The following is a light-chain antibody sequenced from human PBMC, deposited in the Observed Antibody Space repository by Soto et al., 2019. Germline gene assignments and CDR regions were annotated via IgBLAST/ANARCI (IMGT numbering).Light chain of an antibody. CDR2: EVT. J-gene: IGLJ1*01. CDR1: SSDIGGYNY. V-gene: IGLV2-14*01. CDR3: SSYTSSNTLV. Sequence: QSVLTQPASVSGSPGQSITISCTGGSSDIGGYNYVSWFQQHPGKAPKLMIYEVTNWPSGVSNRFSGSKSGSTASLTISGLQAEDEADYYCSSYTSSNTLVFGTGTKVTVL.